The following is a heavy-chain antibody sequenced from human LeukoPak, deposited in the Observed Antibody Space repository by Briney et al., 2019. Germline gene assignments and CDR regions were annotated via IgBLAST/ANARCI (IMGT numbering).Heavy chain of an antibody. V-gene: IGHV3-23*01. CDR2: ISGDGDST. J-gene: IGHJ4*02. CDR1: GFIFSSYA. D-gene: IGHD1-26*01. CDR3: AKAPVGNPVGARVDY. Sequence: GGSLRLSCAASGFIFSSYAMNWVRQAPGKGLEWVSAISGDGDSTYYADSVKGRFTISRDNSKNTLYPQMNSLRAEDTAVYYCAKAPVGNPVGARVDYWGQGTLVTVSS.